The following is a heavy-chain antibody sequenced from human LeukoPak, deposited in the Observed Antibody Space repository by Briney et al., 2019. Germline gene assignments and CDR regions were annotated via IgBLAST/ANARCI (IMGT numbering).Heavy chain of an antibody. D-gene: IGHD3-10*01. Sequence: SETLSLTCTVSGGSISSYYWSWIRQPPGKGLEWIGYIYYSGSTNYNPSLESRVTISVDTSKNQFSLKLSSVTAADTAVYYCARTYFAPYYFDYWGQGTLVTVSS. J-gene: IGHJ4*02. CDR1: GGSISSYY. V-gene: IGHV4-59*01. CDR3: ARTYFAPYYFDY. CDR2: IYYSGST.